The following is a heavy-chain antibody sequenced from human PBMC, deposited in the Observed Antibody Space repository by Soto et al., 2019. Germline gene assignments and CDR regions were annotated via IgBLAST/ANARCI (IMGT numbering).Heavy chain of an antibody. D-gene: IGHD3-22*01. CDR3: EGVGSGYYYQHWFDP. Sequence: QVQLVQSGAEVKKPGSSVKVSCKASGGTFSSYAISWVRQAPGQGLEWMGGIIPIFGTANYAQKFQGRVTITADESTSTAYRELSSLRSEDKAVYYCEGVGSGYYYQHWFDPWGQGTLVTVSS. CDR1: GGTFSSYA. J-gene: IGHJ5*02. V-gene: IGHV1-69*01. CDR2: IIPIFGTA.